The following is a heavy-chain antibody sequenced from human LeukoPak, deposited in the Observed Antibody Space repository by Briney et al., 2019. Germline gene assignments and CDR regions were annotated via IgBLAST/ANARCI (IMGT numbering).Heavy chain of an antibody. CDR2: ISSSSSYI. V-gene: IGHV3-21*01. Sequence: GGSLRLSCAASGFTFSSYSMNWVRQAPGKGLEWVSSISSSSSYIYYADSVKGRFTISRDNAKNSLYLQMNSLRAEDTAVYYCARDGIVVVPAAWPYYYYMDVWGKGTTVTVSS. D-gene: IGHD2-2*01. CDR3: ARDGIVVVPAAWPYYYYMDV. CDR1: GFTFSSYS. J-gene: IGHJ6*03.